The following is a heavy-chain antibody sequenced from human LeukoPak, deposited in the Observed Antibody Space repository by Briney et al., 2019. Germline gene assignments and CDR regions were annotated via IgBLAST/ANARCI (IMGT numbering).Heavy chain of an antibody. J-gene: IGHJ4*02. Sequence: PSQTLSLTCAVSGGSISSGGYSWSWIRQPPGKGLEWIGYIYHSGSTYYNPSLKSRVTISVDRSKNQFSLKLSSVTAADTAVYYCARGALTGLNFDYWGQGTLVTVSS. CDR1: GGSISSGGYS. D-gene: IGHD3-9*01. CDR3: ARGALTGLNFDY. CDR2: IYHSGST. V-gene: IGHV4-30-2*01.